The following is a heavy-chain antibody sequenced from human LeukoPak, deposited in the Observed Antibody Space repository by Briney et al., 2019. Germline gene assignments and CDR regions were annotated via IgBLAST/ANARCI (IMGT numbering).Heavy chain of an antibody. Sequence: GGSLRLSCAASGFTFSSYAMHWVRQAPGKGLEWVAVISYDGSNKYYADSVKGRFTISRDNSKNTLYLQMNSLRAEDTAAYYCARDGGVSGYPNWLDPWGQGTLVTVSS. CDR3: ARDGGVSGYPNWLDP. J-gene: IGHJ5*02. V-gene: IGHV3-30-3*01. CDR1: GFTFSSYA. CDR2: ISYDGSNK. D-gene: IGHD3-3*01.